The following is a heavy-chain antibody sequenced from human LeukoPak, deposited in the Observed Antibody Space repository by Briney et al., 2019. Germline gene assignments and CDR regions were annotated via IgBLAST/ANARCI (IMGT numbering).Heavy chain of an antibody. D-gene: IGHD1-26*01. CDR2: ISSGSSST. Sequence: GGSLRLSCAASGSTFTSYAMSWVRQAPGKGLEWVSYISSGSSSTNYADSVKGRFTISRDNAKNSLYLQMNSLRAEDTAVYYCARESRATGYNLFDDWGQGTLVTVSS. CDR3: ARESRATGYNLFDD. J-gene: IGHJ4*02. V-gene: IGHV3-48*04. CDR1: GSTFTSYA.